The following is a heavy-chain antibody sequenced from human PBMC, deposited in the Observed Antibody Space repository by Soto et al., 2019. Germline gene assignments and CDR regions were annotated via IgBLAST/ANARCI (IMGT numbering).Heavy chain of an antibody. CDR1: GGSISSYY. CDR2: IYYSGST. CDR3: ARSGRGSSWYEVDP. V-gene: IGHV4-59*01. J-gene: IGHJ5*02. D-gene: IGHD6-13*01. Sequence: SETLSLTCTVSGGSISSYYWSWIRQPPGKGLEWIGYIYYSGSTNYNPSLKSRVTISVDTSKNQFSLKLSSVTAADTAVYYCARSGRGSSWYEVDPWGQGTLVTVSS.